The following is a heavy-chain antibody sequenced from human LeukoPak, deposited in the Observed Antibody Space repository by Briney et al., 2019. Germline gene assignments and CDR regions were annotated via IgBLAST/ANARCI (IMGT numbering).Heavy chain of an antibody. V-gene: IGHV4-61*02. D-gene: IGHD2-15*01. CDR1: GGSISSGSYY. Sequence: SQTLSLTCTVSGGSISSGSYYWSWIRQPAGKGLEWIGRIYTSGSTNYNPSLKSRVTISVDTSKNQFSLKLRSVTAADTAVYYCARFPCSGNSCYSGIRAFDIWGQGTMVTVSS. CDR2: IYTSGST. CDR3: ARFPCSGNSCYSGIRAFDI. J-gene: IGHJ3*02.